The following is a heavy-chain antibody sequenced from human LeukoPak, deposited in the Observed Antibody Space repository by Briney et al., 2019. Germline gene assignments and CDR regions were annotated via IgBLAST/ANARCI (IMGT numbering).Heavy chain of an antibody. Sequence: GGSLRLSCAASGFTFSSYAMHWVRQAPGKGLEWVAVISYDGSNKYYADSVKGRFTISRDNSKNTLYLQMNSLRAEDTAVYYCAKRVVPARHFDYWGQGTLVTVSS. J-gene: IGHJ4*02. CDR2: ISYDGSNK. CDR3: AKRVVPARHFDY. D-gene: IGHD2-2*01. V-gene: IGHV3-30-3*02. CDR1: GFTFSSYA.